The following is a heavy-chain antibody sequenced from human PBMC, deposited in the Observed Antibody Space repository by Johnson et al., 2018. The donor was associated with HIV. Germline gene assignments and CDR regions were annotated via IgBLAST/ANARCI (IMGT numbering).Heavy chain of an antibody. V-gene: IGHV3-64*01. CDR2: ISSNGGST. CDR3: ARDDSSSNGRAFDI. CDR1: GFTFSSYA. Sequence: VQVLESGGGLVQPGGSLRLSCAASGFTFSSYAMHWVRQAPGKGLEYVSAISSNGGSTYYANSVKGRFTISRDNSKNTLYLQMGSLRAEDMAVYYCARDDSSSNGRAFDIWGQGTMATVSS. J-gene: IGHJ3*02. D-gene: IGHD6-6*01.